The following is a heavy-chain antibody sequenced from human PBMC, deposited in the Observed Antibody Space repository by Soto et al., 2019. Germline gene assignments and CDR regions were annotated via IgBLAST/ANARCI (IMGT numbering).Heavy chain of an antibody. V-gene: IGHV3-15*01. CDR2: IKSKTDGGTT. CDR3: TTDHVKRLPFGY. CDR1: GFTFSNAW. Sequence: PGGSLRLSCAASGFTFSNAWMSWVRKAPGKRLEWVGRIKSKTDGGTTDYAAPVKGRFTISRDDSKNTLYLQMNSLKTEDTAVNYCTTDHVKRLPFGYSGQGTLVTVSS. J-gene: IGHJ4*02.